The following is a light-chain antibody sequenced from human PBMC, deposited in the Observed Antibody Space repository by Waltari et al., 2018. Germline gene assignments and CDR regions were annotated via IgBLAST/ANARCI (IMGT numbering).Light chain of an antibody. CDR1: QGISSY. CDR2: AAS. CDR3: QQYYSYPPT. J-gene: IGKJ1*01. V-gene: IGKV1-8*01. Sequence: AIRMTQSPSSLSASTGDRVTITCRASQGISSYLSWYQQKPGKAPKLLLYAASTLQSGVPSRFGGSGSGTDFTLTISCLQSEDFATYYCQQYYSYPPTFGQGTKVEIK.